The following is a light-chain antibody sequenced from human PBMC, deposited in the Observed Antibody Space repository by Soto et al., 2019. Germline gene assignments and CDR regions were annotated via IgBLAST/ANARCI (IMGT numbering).Light chain of an antibody. CDR1: QSISNY. Sequence: DIPMTQSPSSLSASVGDSVTITCRASQSISNYLNWYQQKPGKAPKLLVFAASSLQSGVPSRFSGSGSGTDFTLTISSLQPEDFATYYCQQSYSTPFTFGPGIKVDIK. CDR3: QQSYSTPFT. V-gene: IGKV1-39*01. J-gene: IGKJ3*01. CDR2: AAS.